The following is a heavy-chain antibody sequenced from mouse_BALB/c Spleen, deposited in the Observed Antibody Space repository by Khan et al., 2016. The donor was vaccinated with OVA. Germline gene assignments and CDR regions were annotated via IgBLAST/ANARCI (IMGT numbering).Heavy chain of an antibody. V-gene: IGHV3-8*02. Sequence: EVQLQESGPSLVKPSQTLSLTCYVTGDSITSGYWSWIRKFPGNKLEYMGYMIYSGNTYYNPSLKSRISITRHPSTNQYYLKLNSVTTDDTATYYCARATYRYAFAYWGQGTLVTVLC. D-gene: IGHD2-14*01. CDR2: MIYSGNT. CDR1: GDSITSGY. J-gene: IGHJ3*01. CDR3: ARATYRYAFAY.